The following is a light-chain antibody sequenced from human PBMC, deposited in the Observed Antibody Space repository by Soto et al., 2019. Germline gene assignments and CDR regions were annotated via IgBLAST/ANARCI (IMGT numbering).Light chain of an antibody. CDR1: QNVGSNY. V-gene: IGKV3-20*01. J-gene: IGKJ3*01. Sequence: EIVLTQSPGTLSLSPGERATLSCRASQNVGSNYLAWYQQRPDQAPRLLIYAASTRASGIPDRFSGFGSGTDSTLIISNLEPEDFAVYYCQQYGRSPPFSFGPGTKVDV. CDR3: QQYGRSPPFS. CDR2: AAS.